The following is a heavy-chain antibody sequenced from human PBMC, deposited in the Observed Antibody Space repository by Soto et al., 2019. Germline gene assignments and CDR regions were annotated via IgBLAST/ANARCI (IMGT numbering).Heavy chain of an antibody. J-gene: IGHJ4*01. D-gene: IGHD3-16*01. CDR3: AHRRGGPSHV. Sequence: PTQTLTLTCTLSGVSLTTNGVGVDWIRQPPGKAVEWVALIYWDDDILYIPSLKKRLTITKEISKNQVGLTATNMASVDTATYYCAHRRGGPSHVWGQGTLVTVSS. CDR1: GVSLTTNGVG. CDR2: IYWDDDI. V-gene: IGHV2-5*02.